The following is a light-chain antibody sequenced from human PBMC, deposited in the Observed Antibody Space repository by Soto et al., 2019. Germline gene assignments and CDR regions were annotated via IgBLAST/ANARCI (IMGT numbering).Light chain of an antibody. CDR2: DVS. V-gene: IGLV2-11*01. Sequence: QSALTQPRSVSGSPGQSVTISCTGTCSDVGGYNYVSWYQQHPGKAPKLMIYDVSKRPSGVPDRFSGSKSGNTASLTISGLQADDEADYYCCSYAGSYTFEVFGGGTKLTVL. J-gene: IGLJ2*01. CDR1: CSDVGGYNY. CDR3: CSYAGSYTFEV.